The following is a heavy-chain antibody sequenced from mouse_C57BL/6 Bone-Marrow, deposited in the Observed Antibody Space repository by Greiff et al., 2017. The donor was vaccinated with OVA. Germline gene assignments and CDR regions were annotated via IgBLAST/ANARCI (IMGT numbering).Heavy chain of an antibody. D-gene: IGHD1-1*01. Sequence: VQRQQSGPELVKPGASVNLPCKASGYTLTYYNIDFGTQSPAQRREWIGDINPNNGGTIYNQKFKGKATLTVDKSSSTAYMELRSLTSEDTAVYYCARRLFITFWYFDVWGTGTTVTVSS. CDR1: GYTLTYYN. J-gene: IGHJ1*03. CDR2: INPNNGGT. CDR3: ARRLFITFWYFDV. V-gene: IGHV1-18*01.